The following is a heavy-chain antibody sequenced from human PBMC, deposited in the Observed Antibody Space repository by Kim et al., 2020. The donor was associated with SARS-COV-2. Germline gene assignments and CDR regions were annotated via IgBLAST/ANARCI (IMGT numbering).Heavy chain of an antibody. CDR2: NPNSGGN. V-gene: IGHV1-2*02. Sequence: NPNSGGNNYAQKFKGRVTMTRDTSISTAYMELSRLRSDDTAVYYCARSWDYWGQGTLVTVSS. CDR3: ARSWDY. J-gene: IGHJ4*02.